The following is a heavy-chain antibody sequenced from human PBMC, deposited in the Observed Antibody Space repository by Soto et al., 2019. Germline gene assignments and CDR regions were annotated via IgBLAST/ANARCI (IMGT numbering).Heavy chain of an antibody. CDR3: AKSPRSGDERPWDC. V-gene: IGHV3-23*01. Sequence: PVRFMRLSCAATKFTFSSDAVNCVRQTPGKGLEWVSGISGSGDITYYADSVKGRFTISRDNSKNTLFLQLNSLRAEDTAIYYCAKSPRSGDERPWDCWGQGTQVIVSS. CDR2: ISGSGDIT. J-gene: IGHJ4*02. CDR1: KFTFSSDA. D-gene: IGHD5-12*01.